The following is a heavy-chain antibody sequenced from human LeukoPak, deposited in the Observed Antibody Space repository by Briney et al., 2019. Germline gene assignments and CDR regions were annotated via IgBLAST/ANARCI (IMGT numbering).Heavy chain of an antibody. CDR1: GFTFSSYA. CDR2: ISYDGSNK. J-gene: IGHJ4*02. Sequence: GGSLRLSCAASGFTFSSYAMHWVRQAPGKGLEWVAVISYDGSNKYYADSVKGRFTISRDNSKNTLYLQMNSLRAEDMAVYYCARDISRGYCSGGSCYFAYWGQGTLVTVSS. CDR3: ARDISRGYCSGGSCYFAY. D-gene: IGHD2-15*01. V-gene: IGHV3-30-3*01.